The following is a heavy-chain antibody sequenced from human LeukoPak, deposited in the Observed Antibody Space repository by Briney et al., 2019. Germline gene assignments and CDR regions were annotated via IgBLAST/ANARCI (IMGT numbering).Heavy chain of an antibody. Sequence: GGSLRLSCAASGFTFSDYAMSWVRQAPGKGLEWVSAVTGSGGNTYYADSVKGRFTISKDTSKNTLYLQMNSLRGEDTAVYYCARTRYGGNNYFDYWGQGSLVTVSS. V-gene: IGHV3-23*01. CDR1: GFTFSDYA. CDR2: VTGSGGNT. J-gene: IGHJ4*02. D-gene: IGHD4-23*01. CDR3: ARTRYGGNNYFDY.